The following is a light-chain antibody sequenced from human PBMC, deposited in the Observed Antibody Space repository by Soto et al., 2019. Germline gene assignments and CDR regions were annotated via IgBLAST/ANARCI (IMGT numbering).Light chain of an antibody. V-gene: IGLV2-14*01. CDR3: SSYTSSSTLS. CDR2: EVS. J-gene: IGLJ1*01. CDR1: SGDVGGYNY. Sequence: QSALTQPASVSGSPGQSITISCTGTSGDVGGYNYVSWYQQHPGKAPKLMIYEVSNRPSGVSNRFSGSKSGNTASLTISGLQAEDEADYYCSSYTSSSTLSFGTGTKVTVL.